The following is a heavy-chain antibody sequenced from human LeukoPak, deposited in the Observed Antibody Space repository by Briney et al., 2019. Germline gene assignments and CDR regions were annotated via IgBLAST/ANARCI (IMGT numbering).Heavy chain of an antibody. CDR1: GFTFSSYV. D-gene: IGHD3-22*01. CDR2: IYSGGNT. J-gene: IGHJ4*02. Sequence: PGGSLRLSCAASGFTFSSYVTHWVRQAPGKGLEWVSFIYSGGNTYYADSVKGRFTISRDNSKNTFHLQMNSLRAEDTAVYYCARRAGDYSHPYDYWGQGTLVTVSS. V-gene: IGHV3-53*01. CDR3: ARRAGDYSHPYDY.